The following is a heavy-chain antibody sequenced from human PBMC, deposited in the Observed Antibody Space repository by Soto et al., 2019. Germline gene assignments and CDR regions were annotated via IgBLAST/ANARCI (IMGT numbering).Heavy chain of an antibody. Sequence: SETLSLTCTVSGDSISGGASFWSWIRQPPGKGLEWIANVYYSGSSYYNPSLKSRLTISVDTTKNQFSLQLKSMTAADTAVYYCAKLSCTSSTCYFPGWFDPRGQGTLVTVSS. J-gene: IGHJ5*02. CDR3: AKLSCTSSTCYFPGWFDP. D-gene: IGHD2-2*01. CDR1: GDSISGGASF. CDR2: VYYSGSS. V-gene: IGHV4-31*03.